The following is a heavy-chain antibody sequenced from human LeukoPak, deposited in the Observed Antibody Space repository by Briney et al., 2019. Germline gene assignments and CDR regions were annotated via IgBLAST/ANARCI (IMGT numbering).Heavy chain of an antibody. CDR3: ASPHSSGWSGLDY. CDR1: GFTVNSKF. Sequence: GGSLRLSCAASGFTVNSKFMSWVRQAPGKGLEWVSAIYSGGSTYYADSVEGRFTISRDNSKNTLYLQMNSLRAEDTAVYYCASPHSSGWSGLDYWGQGTLVTVSS. D-gene: IGHD6-19*01. CDR2: IYSGGST. J-gene: IGHJ4*02. V-gene: IGHV3-53*01.